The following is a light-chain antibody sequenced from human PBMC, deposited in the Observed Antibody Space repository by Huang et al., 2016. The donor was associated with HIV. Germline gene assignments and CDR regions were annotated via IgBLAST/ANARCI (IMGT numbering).Light chain of an antibody. CDR2: SSS. V-gene: IGKV1D-12*01. J-gene: IGKJ1*01. Sequence: DIQMTQSPSSVSASIGARVTITCRASQGIGSWLAWYQQKPGEAPKLLIYSSSTLESGVPSRFSGGVSGTDFTLTISSLQPEDFATYYCQQANTFPWTFGQGTKVEIK. CDR1: QGIGSW. CDR3: QQANTFPWT.